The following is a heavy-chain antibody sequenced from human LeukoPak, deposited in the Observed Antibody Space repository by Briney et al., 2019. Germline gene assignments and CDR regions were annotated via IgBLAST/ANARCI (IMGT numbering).Heavy chain of an antibody. J-gene: IGHJ4*02. CDR3: ARASGGYERH. Sequence: TGGSLRLSCAASGFTFDDYAMHWVRQAPGEGLVWVSRINSDGSSTSYADSVKGRFTISRDNAKNTLYLQMNSLRAEDTAVYYCARASGGYERHWGQGTLVTVSS. CDR1: GFTFDDYA. CDR2: INSDGSST. D-gene: IGHD5-12*01. V-gene: IGHV3-74*01.